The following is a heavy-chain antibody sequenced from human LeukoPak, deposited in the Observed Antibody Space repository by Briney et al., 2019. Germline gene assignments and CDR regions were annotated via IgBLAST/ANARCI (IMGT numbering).Heavy chain of an antibody. V-gene: IGHV4-39*07. J-gene: IGHJ5*02. CDR3: ARGGYYGSGNDFRFDP. CDR2: IFYSGST. CDR1: SGSISTSNYY. Sequence: PSETLSLTCTVSSGSISTSNYYWGWVRQPPGKALEWIGNIFYSGSTYYSPSLKSRVTMSVDTSKNQFSLKVSSVTAADTAVYYCARGGYYGSGNDFRFDPWGQGTLVTISS. D-gene: IGHD3-10*01.